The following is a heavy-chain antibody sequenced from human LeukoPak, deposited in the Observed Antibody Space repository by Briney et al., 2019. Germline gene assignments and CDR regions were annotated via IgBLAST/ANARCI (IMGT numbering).Heavy chain of an antibody. D-gene: IGHD4-17*01. CDR2: MNPNSGNT. CDR1: GYTFTSYD. CDR3: ARGALSTVSRRVDP. J-gene: IGHJ5*02. V-gene: IGHV1-8*01. Sequence: ASVKVFCKASGYTFTSYDINWVRQATGQGLEWMGWMNPNSGNTGYAQKFQGRVTMTRNTSISTAYMELSSLRSEDTAVYYCARGALSTVSRRVDPWGQGTLVTVSS.